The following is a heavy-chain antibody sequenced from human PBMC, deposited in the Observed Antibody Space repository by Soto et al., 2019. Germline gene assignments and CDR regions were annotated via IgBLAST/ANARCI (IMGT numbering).Heavy chain of an antibody. Sequence: SVKVSCKASGFTFTSSAVQWVRQARGQRLEWIGWIVVGSGNTNYAQKFQERVTITRDMSTSTAYMELSSLRSEDTAVYYCAKDMVRGILFDYWGQGTLVTVSS. V-gene: IGHV1-58*01. CDR2: IVVGSGNT. CDR3: AKDMVRGILFDY. CDR1: GFTFTSSA. D-gene: IGHD3-10*01. J-gene: IGHJ4*02.